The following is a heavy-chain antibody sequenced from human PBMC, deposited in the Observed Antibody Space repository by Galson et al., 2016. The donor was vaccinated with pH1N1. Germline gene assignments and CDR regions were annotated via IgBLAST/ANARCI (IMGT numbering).Heavy chain of an antibody. Sequence: SLRLSCAASGFSVSSTYVTWVRQAPGKGLEWVSVLYIGGSTYYADPVRGRFTITRDYSKNTALLQLNSLRAEDTAVYYCAGGPQLALYSDRGSYFGYWGQGTLVTVSS. CDR1: GFSVSSTY. J-gene: IGHJ4*02. CDR3: AGGPQLALYSDRGSYFGY. D-gene: IGHD4-17*01. CDR2: LYIGGST. V-gene: IGHV3-66*02.